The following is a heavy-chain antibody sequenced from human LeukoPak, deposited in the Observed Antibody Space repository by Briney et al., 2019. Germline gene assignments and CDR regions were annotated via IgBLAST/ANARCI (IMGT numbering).Heavy chain of an antibody. CDR3: AREGLGELTLDY. Sequence: ASVKVSCKVSGYTLTELSMHWVRQAPGKGLEWMGWISTYNGDTNYAQKLQGRVTMTTDTSTNTAYMELRSLRSDDTAVYYCAREGLGELTLDYWGQGTLVTVSS. CDR1: GYTLTELS. V-gene: IGHV1-18*01. J-gene: IGHJ4*02. CDR2: ISTYNGDT. D-gene: IGHD3-16*01.